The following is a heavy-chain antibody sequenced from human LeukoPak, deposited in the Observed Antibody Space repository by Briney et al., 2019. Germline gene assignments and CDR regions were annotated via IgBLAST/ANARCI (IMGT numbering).Heavy chain of an antibody. CDR1: GFTFSSYW. CDR2: INSNGSST. Sequence: GGSLRLSCAASGFTFSSYWMHWVRQAPGKGLVWVSHINSNGSSTNYADSVKGRFTISRDNAKNTLYLQMNSLRAEDTAVYYCGRRADPGSSVIEDWGRGTLVTVSS. D-gene: IGHD6-6*01. V-gene: IGHV3-74*01. J-gene: IGHJ4*02. CDR3: GRRADPGSSVIED.